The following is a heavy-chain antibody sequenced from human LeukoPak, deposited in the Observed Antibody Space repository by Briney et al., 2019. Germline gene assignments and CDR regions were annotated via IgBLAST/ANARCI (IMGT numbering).Heavy chain of an antibody. CDR1: GGSISSYY. CDR3: ARDERSRYYYMVV. V-gene: IGHV4-59*01. Sequence: PSETLSLTCTVSGGSISSYYWSWIRQPPGKGLEWIGYIYYSGSTKYNPSLKSRVTISVDTSKNQFSLKLSSMTAADTAVYYCARDERSRYYYMVVWGKGTTVTVSS. J-gene: IGHJ6*03. CDR2: IYYSGST.